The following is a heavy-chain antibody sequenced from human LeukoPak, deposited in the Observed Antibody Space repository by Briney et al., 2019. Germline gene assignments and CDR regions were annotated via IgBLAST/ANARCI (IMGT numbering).Heavy chain of an antibody. J-gene: IGHJ4*02. CDR1: GFSLSTSGMR. CDR3: ARIMTTVTTGGYYFDY. CDR2: IDWDDDK. V-gene: IGHV2-70*04. Sequence: SGPALVKPTQTLTLTCTFSGFSLSTSGMRVSWIRQPPGKALVWLARIDWDDDKFYSTSLKTRLTISKDTSKNQVVLTMTNMDPVDTATYYCARIMTTVTTGGYYFDYWGQGTLVTVSS. D-gene: IGHD4-17*01.